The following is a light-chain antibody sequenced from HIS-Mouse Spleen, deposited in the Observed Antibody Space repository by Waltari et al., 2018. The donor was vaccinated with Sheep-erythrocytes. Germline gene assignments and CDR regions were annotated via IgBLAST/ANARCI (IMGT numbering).Light chain of an antibody. V-gene: IGLV2-11*01. CDR1: SSDVGGYNS. Sequence: QSALTQPPSASGSPGQSVTISCTGTSSDVGGYNSVSWYQQHPGKAPKLMIYDVSKRPSGVPDRFSGSKSGNTASLTISGLQAEDEADYYCCSYAGSYTYVFGTGTKVTVL. CDR2: DVS. J-gene: IGLJ1*01. CDR3: CSYAGSYTYV.